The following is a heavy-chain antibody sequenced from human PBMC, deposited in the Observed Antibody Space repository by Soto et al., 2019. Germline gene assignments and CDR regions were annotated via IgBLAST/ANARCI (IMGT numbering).Heavy chain of an antibody. D-gene: IGHD3-10*01. CDR2: ISYDGTKT. CDR3: AKDRGPRRRWLIDPFAY. V-gene: IGHV3-30*18. Sequence: QVPLVESGGGVVQPGRSLRVSCAASGFTFSIYAMHWVRQAPGTGLEWVAVISYDGTKTYYADSVKGRFTISRDNSKNTVYLQVNSLRDEDTAVVYCAKDRGPRRRWLIDPFAYWGQGTVVTVSP. J-gene: IGHJ4*02. CDR1: GFTFSIYA.